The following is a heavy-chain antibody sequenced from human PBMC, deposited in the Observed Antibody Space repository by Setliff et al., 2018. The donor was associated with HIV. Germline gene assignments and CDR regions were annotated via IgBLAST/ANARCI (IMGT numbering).Heavy chain of an antibody. CDR2: IWHDGSNQ. CDR3: AKELAASGYDLNFDY. V-gene: IGHV3-33*06. Sequence: GGSLRLSCAASGFTFNDYAMHWVRQAPGKGLEWVAVIWHDGSNQYYADSVKGRFTISRDNSRNTQYLQMNSLRAEDTAEYYCAKELAASGYDLNFDYWGQGTLVTVS. J-gene: IGHJ4*02. CDR1: GFTFNDYA. D-gene: IGHD5-12*01.